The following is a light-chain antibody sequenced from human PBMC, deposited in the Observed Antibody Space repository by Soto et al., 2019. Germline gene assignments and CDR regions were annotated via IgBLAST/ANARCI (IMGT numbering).Light chain of an antibody. CDR1: QSVSTK. V-gene: IGKV3D-15*01. CDR3: QQYNNWPPWT. CDR2: HAS. J-gene: IGKJ1*01. Sequence: EIVMTQSPVSLSVSPGERATLSCRASQSVSTKLAWYQQKPGQAPRLLIYHASIRAAGIPARFSGSGSGTEFTLTISSLQSEDFVVYHCQQYNNWPPWTFGQGTKVEIK.